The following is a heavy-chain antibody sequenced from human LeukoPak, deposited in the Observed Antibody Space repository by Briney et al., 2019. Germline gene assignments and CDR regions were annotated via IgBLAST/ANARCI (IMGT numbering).Heavy chain of an antibody. J-gene: IGHJ4*02. CDR2: IWYDGSNK. D-gene: IGHD3-10*01. CDR1: GFTFSSYG. V-gene: IGHV3-33*01. Sequence: GRSLRLSCAASGFTFSSYGMHWVRQAPAKGLEWVAVIWYDGSNKYYADSVKGRFTISRDNSKNTLYLQMNSLRAEDTAEYYCARAVGQYDYRGQGTLVTVSS. CDR3: ARAVGQYDY.